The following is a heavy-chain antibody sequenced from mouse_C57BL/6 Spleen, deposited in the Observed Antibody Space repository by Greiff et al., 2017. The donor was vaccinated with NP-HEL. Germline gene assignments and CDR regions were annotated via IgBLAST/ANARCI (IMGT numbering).Heavy chain of an antibody. J-gene: IGHJ1*03. Sequence: VKLMESGGGLVQPGGSLSLSCAASGFTFTDYYMSWVRQPPGKALEWLGFIRNKANGYTTEYSASVKGRFTISRDNFQSILYLQMNALRAEDSATYYCARSPLYYGSSYGYFDVWGTGTTVTVSS. V-gene: IGHV7-3*01. CDR2: IRNKANGYTT. CDR1: GFTFTDYY. CDR3: ARSPLYYGSSYGYFDV. D-gene: IGHD1-1*01.